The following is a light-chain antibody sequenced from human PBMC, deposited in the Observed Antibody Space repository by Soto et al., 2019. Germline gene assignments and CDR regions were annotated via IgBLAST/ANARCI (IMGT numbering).Light chain of an antibody. J-gene: IGLJ3*02. V-gene: IGLV2-23*01. CDR1: NSDVGSYNL. Sequence: QSALTQPASVSGSPGQSITISCTGTNSDVGSYNLVSWYQQQAGKAPKVLIYEGSKRPSGVSNRFSGSKSGNTASLTISGLQAEDEADFYCCSYAGSSTWVFGGGTKLTVL. CDR3: CSYAGSSTWV. CDR2: EGS.